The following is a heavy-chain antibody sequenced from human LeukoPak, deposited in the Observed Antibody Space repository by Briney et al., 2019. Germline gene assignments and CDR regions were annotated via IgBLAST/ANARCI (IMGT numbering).Heavy chain of an antibody. Sequence: SQTLSLTCAISGDSVSSNSAAWNWIRQSPSSGLEWLGRTYYRSRWYNDYALSVKSRISIGPDTSRNQFSLQLDSVTPEDTAVYYCARLDANFADFWGQGTLVTVSS. D-gene: IGHD1-7*01. CDR3: ARLDANFADF. CDR1: GDSVSSNSAA. J-gene: IGHJ4*02. V-gene: IGHV6-1*01. CDR2: TYYRSRWYN.